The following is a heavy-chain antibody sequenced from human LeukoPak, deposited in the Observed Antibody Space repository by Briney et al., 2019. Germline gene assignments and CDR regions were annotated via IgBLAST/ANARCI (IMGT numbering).Heavy chain of an antibody. D-gene: IGHD3-10*01. V-gene: IGHV3-30-3*01. CDR2: ISYDGSNK. J-gene: IGHJ4*02. CDR3: AKGSFEYYGSGSYYNGPSFDY. Sequence: GGSLRLSCAASGFTFSSYAMHWVRQAPGKGLEWVAVISYDGSNKYYADSVKGRFTISRDNSKNTLYLQMNSLRAEDTAVYYCAKGSFEYYGSGSYYNGPSFDYWGQGTLVTVSS. CDR1: GFTFSSYA.